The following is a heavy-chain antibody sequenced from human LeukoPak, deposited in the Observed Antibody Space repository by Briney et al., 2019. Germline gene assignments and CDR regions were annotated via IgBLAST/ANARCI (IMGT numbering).Heavy chain of an antibody. CDR1: VYTFTSYG. CDR2: ISAYNGNT. Sequence: ASVKVSCKASVYTFTSYGISWVRQAPGQGLEWMGWISAYNGNTNYAQKLQGRVTMTTDTSTSTAYMELRSLRSEDTAVYYCARGELGFGELPFDYWGQGTLVTVSS. D-gene: IGHD3-10*01. CDR3: ARGELGFGELPFDY. V-gene: IGHV1-18*01. J-gene: IGHJ4*02.